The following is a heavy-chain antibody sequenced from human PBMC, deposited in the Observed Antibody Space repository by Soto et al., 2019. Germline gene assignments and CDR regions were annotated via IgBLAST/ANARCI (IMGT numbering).Heavy chain of an antibody. CDR3: AKGLGELSPESYDH. J-gene: IGHJ4*02. Sequence: ESGGGVVQPGRSLRLSCAASGFTFSYYGMHWVRQAPGKGLEWVAVISYDGSDKYYADSVKGRFTISRDNSKNTLDLQMNSLRDDDTAVYYCAKGLGELSPESYDHWGQGTLITVSS. CDR1: GFTFSYYG. CDR2: ISYDGSDK. V-gene: IGHV3-30*18. D-gene: IGHD3-16*02.